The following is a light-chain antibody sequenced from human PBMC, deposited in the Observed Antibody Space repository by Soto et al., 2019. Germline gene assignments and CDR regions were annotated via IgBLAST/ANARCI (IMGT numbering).Light chain of an antibody. V-gene: IGLV2-14*01. CDR2: EVT. CDR1: GSDVGGYDY. CDR3: SSYTSSSTYV. Sequence: QSALTQPASVSGSPGQSITISCTGTGSDVGGYDYVSWYQHHPGKAPKVMIYEVTNRPSGVSNRFSGSKSGNTASLTISGLQAEDEADYYCSSYTSSSTYVVGTGTKV. J-gene: IGLJ1*01.